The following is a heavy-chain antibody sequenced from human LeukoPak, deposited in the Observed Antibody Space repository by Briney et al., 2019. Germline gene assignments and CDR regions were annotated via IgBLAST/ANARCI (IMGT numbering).Heavy chain of an antibody. J-gene: IGHJ4*02. CDR1: GYTFTGYY. V-gene: IGHV1-2*02. CDR2: INPNSGGT. Sequence: GASVKVSCKASGYTFTGYYMHWVRQAPGQGLEWMGWINPNSGGTNYAQKFQGRVTMTRGTSISTAYMELSRLRSDDTAVYYCAERYCSSTSCDSYYFDYWGQGTLVTVSS. D-gene: IGHD2-2*01. CDR3: AERYCSSTSCDSYYFDY.